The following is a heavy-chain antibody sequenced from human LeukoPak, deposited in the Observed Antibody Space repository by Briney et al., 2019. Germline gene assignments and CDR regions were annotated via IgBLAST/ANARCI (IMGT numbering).Heavy chain of an antibody. V-gene: IGHV3-73*01. CDR2: IRSKANSYAT. CDR1: GFTFSGSA. J-gene: IGHJ4*02. Sequence: PGGSLRLSCAASGFTFSGSAMHWVRQASGKGLEWVGRIRSKANSYATAHAASVKGRFTISRDDSKNTAYLQMNSLKTEDTAVYYCTIRTLDYDILTGYYLWGQGTLVTVSS. CDR3: TIRTLDYDILTGYYL. D-gene: IGHD3-9*01.